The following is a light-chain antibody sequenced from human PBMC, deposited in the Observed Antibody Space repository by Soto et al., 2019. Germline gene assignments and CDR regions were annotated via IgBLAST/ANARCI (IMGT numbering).Light chain of an antibody. V-gene: IGLV2-23*01. CDR3: CSYAGISAVMV. Sequence: QSALTQPASVSGSPGPSITITCTGTSRDVGSYNLVSWYQQHPGKAPKLIIYEGSKRPSGVSDRFSGYKSDNTASLAISGLEAEDEGDYYCCSYAGISAVMVFGGGTQLTVL. CDR1: SRDVGSYNL. CDR2: EGS. J-gene: IGLJ2*01.